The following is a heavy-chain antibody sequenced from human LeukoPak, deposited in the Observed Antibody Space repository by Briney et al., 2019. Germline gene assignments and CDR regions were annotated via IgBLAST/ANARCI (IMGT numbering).Heavy chain of an antibody. CDR2: IYYSGST. CDR3: ARDTFWQQLVFDY. Sequence: SETLSLTCTVSGGSLSSSSYYWGWIRQPPGKGLEWIGSIYYSGSTYYNPSLKSRVTISVDTSKNQFSLKLSSVTAADTAVYYCARDTFWQQLVFDYWGQGTLVTVSS. CDR1: GGSLSSSSYY. J-gene: IGHJ4*02. V-gene: IGHV4-39*07. D-gene: IGHD6-13*01.